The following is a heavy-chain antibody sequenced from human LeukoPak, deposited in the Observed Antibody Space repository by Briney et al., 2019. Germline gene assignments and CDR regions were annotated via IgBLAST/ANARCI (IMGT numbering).Heavy chain of an antibody. Sequence: ASVKVSCKASGYTFTSYDINWVRQATGQGLEWMGWMNPNSGNTGYAQKFQGRVTMTRDTSISTVYMELSGLRSDDTAVYYCARGWFGELLLYDYWGQGTLVTVSS. CDR3: ARGWFGELLLYDY. D-gene: IGHD3-10*01. J-gene: IGHJ4*02. CDR1: GYTFTSYD. V-gene: IGHV1-8*01. CDR2: MNPNSGNT.